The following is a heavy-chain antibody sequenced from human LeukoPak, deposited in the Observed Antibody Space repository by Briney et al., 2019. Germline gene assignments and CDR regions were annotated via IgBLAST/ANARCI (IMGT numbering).Heavy chain of an antibody. V-gene: IGHV3-53*01. Sequence: PGGSLRLSCAASGFTVSSNYMSWVRQAPGKGLEWVSVIYSGGSTYYADSVKGRFTISRDNSKNTLYLQMNSLRAEDTAVYYCARGGEQRLILDYYYYGMDVWGQGTTVTVSS. CDR1: GFTVSSNY. CDR2: IYSGGST. D-gene: IGHD6-25*01. J-gene: IGHJ6*02. CDR3: ARGGEQRLILDYYYYGMDV.